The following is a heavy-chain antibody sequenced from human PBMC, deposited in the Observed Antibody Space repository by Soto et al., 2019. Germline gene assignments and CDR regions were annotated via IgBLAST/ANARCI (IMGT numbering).Heavy chain of an antibody. J-gene: IGHJ6*02. CDR3: AGSIAAAGNDYYYGMDV. CDR1: GGSISSGGYY. Sequence: SETLSLTCTVSGGSISSGGYYWSWIRQHPGKGLEWIGYIYYSGSTNDNPSLKSRVTISVDTSKNQFSLKLSSVTAADTAVYYCAGSIAAAGNDYYYGMDVWGQGTTVTVSS. D-gene: IGHD6-13*01. V-gene: IGHV4-61*08. CDR2: IYYSGST.